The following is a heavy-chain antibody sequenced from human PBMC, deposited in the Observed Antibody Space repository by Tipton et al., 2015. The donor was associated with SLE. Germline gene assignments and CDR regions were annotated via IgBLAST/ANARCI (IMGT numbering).Heavy chain of an antibody. D-gene: IGHD2/OR15-2a*01. CDR3: ARHRDYNIADI. J-gene: IGHJ3*02. Sequence: TLSLTCAVYGESFNGYFWTWIRQSPGKGLEWIAEIIHSGVTNYNPSLRSRVTISVDMSKNQVSLKLSSVTAADTAVYYCARHRDYNIADIWGQGTVVIVSS. V-gene: IGHV4-34*12. CDR2: IIHSGVT. CDR1: GESFNGYF.